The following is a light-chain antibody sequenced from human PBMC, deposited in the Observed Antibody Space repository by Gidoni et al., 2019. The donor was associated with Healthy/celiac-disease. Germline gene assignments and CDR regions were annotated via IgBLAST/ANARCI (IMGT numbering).Light chain of an antibody. CDR1: SSDVGGYNY. CDR2: EIS. J-gene: IGLJ2*01. CDR3: SSYAGSNNLV. Sequence: QSALPQPPSASGSPGHSVTISCNGTSSDVGGYNYVSWYQQHPGKAPTLMIYEISKRPSGVTDRFSGSNSGNTASLNVSGFQAEDEADYYCSSYAGSNNLVFGGGTKLTVL. V-gene: IGLV2-8*01.